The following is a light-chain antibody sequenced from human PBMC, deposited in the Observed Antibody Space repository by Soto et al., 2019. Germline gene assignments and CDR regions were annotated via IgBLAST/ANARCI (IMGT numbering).Light chain of an antibody. J-gene: IGKJ1*01. CDR2: AAS. V-gene: IGKV1-39*01. CDR3: QQTYGNPRT. Sequence: DIQMSQSPSSLCASVGDRVTITSRASLDISKFLNWFQHQKGKAPEILIYAASRLQSAVPSRFSGRRSGTDCTLAISGLQPEDLQTYSCQQTYGNPRTFGEGTKVDIK. CDR1: LDISKF.